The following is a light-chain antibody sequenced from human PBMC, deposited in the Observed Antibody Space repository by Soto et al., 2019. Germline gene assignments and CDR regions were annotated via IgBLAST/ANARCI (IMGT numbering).Light chain of an antibody. V-gene: IGKV3-15*01. CDR3: QKNNKGPLI. J-gene: IGKJ4*01. CDR1: QSASSN. Sequence: EIMMTQSPATLSVSPGERATLSCRASQSASSNLAWYQQKPGQAPWLLIYAASTRATGIPARFSGSGSGTEFPPPISTLQSEFFEFFYCQKNNKGPLICGGGTKAE. CDR2: AAS.